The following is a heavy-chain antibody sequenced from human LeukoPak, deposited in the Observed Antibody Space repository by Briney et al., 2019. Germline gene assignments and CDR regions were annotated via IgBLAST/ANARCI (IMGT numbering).Heavy chain of an antibody. D-gene: IGHD6-19*01. CDR3: ARGGSRIAVAGNFDY. CDR1: GGTFSSYA. CDR2: IIPIFGTA. J-gene: IGHJ4*02. V-gene: IGHV1-69*01. Sequence: EASVKVSCKASGGTFSSYAISCVRQAPGQRLEWMGGIIPIFGTANYAQKFQGRVTITADESTSTAYMELSSLRSEDTAVYYCARGGSRIAVAGNFDYWGQGTLVTVSS.